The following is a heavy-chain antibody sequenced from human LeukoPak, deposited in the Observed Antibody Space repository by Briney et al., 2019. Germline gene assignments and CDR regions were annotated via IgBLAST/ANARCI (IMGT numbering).Heavy chain of an antibody. CDR1: GFTFSSYA. CDR2: ISYDGSNK. Sequence: GGSLRLSCAASGFTFSSYAMHWVRQAPGKGLEWAAVISYDGSNKYYADSVKGRFTISRDNSKNTLYLQMNSLRAEDTAVYYCARDPLIVVVPAAPDYWGQGTLVTVSS. V-gene: IGHV3-30-3*01. J-gene: IGHJ4*02. CDR3: ARDPLIVVVPAAPDY. D-gene: IGHD2-2*01.